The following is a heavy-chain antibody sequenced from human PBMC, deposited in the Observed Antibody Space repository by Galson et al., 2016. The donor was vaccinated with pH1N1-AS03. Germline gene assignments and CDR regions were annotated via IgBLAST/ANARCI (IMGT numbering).Heavy chain of an antibody. CDR3: ARQLRNGYNDDLDY. J-gene: IGHJ4*02. D-gene: IGHD5-24*01. CDR1: GYIFTSYW. V-gene: IGHV5-51*01. CDR2: IYPGDSDT. Sequence: QSGAEVKKPGESLKISCKTSGYIFTSYWVAWVRHMPGKGLEWMGIIYPGDSDTRYSPSFQGQVTTSADRSINTAYLLWSSLMASDTAIYYCARQLRNGYNDDLDYWGQGILVTVAS.